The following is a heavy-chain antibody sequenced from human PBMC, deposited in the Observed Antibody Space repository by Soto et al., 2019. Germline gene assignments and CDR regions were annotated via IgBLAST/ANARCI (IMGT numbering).Heavy chain of an antibody. Sequence: PGGSLRLSSAASGFTFSPYTMHWVRQTPGKGLEWVAVISYDGSDKNYADSVRGRFTISRDNSKNTLFLQMNSLRVEDTALYYCARGGGFCGADCYKGGIDYWGQGALVTVYS. CDR3: ARGGGFCGADCYKGGIDY. D-gene: IGHD2-21*02. CDR1: GFTFSPYT. V-gene: IGHV3-30-3*01. CDR2: ISYDGSDK. J-gene: IGHJ4*02.